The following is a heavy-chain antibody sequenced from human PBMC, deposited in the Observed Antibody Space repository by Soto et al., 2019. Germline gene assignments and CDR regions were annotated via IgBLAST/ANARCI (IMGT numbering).Heavy chain of an antibody. J-gene: IGHJ5*02. D-gene: IGHD1-26*01. CDR1: GGTFSNYA. V-gene: IGHV1-69*06. CDR3: ARGLLVGATTSHWFDP. CDR2: IIPIFGTA. Sequence: QVQLVQSGAEVKKPGSSVKVSCKASGGTFSNYAISWVRQAPGQGLEWMGGIIPIFGTANYAQKFQGRVTITADKSTSTAYMELSSLRSEDTAVYYCARGLLVGATTSHWFDPWGQGTLVTVSS.